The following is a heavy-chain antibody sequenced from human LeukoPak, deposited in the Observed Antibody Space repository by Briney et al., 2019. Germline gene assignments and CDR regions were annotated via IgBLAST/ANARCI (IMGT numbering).Heavy chain of an antibody. CDR2: ISAYNGNT. V-gene: IGHV1-18*01. D-gene: IGHD3-9*01. J-gene: IGHJ3*02. Sequence: ASVKVSCKASGYTFTSYGISWVRQAPGQGLEWMGWISAYNGNTNYAQKLQGRVTMTTDTSTSTAYMELRSLRSDDTAVYYCARYSILTGYYHNLHFFDIWGQGTMVTVSS. CDR1: GYTFTSYG. CDR3: ARYSILTGYYHNLHFFDI.